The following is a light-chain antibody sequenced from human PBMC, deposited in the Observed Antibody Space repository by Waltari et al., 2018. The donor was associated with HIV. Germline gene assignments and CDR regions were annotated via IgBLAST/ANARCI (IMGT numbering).Light chain of an antibody. Sequence: DIQMTQSPSILSASVGDRVTITCRASQTIRSWLAWYQQKPGKAPNLLIYKASNLKSGVPSRFTGSGSGTDYTLTISSLQPDDSATYYCRQYHSYSQTFGQGTKLEIK. CDR3: RQYHSYSQT. V-gene: IGKV1-5*03. CDR1: QTIRSW. J-gene: IGKJ2*01. CDR2: KAS.